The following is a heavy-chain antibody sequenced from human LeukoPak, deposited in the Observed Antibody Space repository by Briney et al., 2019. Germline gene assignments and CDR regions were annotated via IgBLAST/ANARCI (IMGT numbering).Heavy chain of an antibody. CDR3: AKEKEYTYGYYYFDN. Sequence: GGSLRLSCAASGFTFSSYGMHWVRQAPGKGLEWVAFIRYDGSNKYYADSVKGRFTISRDNSKNSLYLQMNSLRTEDTAFYYCAKEKEYTYGYYYFDNWGQGALVTVSS. V-gene: IGHV3-30*02. D-gene: IGHD5-18*01. J-gene: IGHJ4*02. CDR1: GFTFSSYG. CDR2: IRYDGSNK.